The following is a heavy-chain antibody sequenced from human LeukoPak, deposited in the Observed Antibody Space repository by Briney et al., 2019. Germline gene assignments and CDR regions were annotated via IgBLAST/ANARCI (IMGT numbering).Heavy chain of an antibody. CDR1: GFTFSSYA. J-gene: IGHJ4*02. CDR3: AKDGIAAPPG. V-gene: IGHV3-30-3*01. D-gene: IGHD6-6*01. CDR2: ISYDGSNK. Sequence: GRSLRLSCAASGFTFSSYAMHWVRQAPGKGLEWVAVISYDGSNKYYADSVKGRFTISRDNSKNTLYLQMNSLRAEDTAVYYCAKDGIAAPPGWGQGTLVTVSS.